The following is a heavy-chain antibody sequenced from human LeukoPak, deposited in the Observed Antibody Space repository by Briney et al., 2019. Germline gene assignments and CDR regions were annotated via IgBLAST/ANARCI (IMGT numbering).Heavy chain of an antibody. CDR2: IYYSGST. J-gene: IGHJ5*02. CDR1: GGSISSGDYY. V-gene: IGHV4-30-4*08. Sequence: SETLSLTCTVSGGSISSGDYYWSWIRQPPGKGLEWIGYIYYSGSTYYNPSLKSRVTISVDTSKNQFSLKLSSVTAADTAVYYCARDIVVVPAAPLEGWFDPWGQGTLVTVSS. CDR3: ARDIVVVPAAPLEGWFDP. D-gene: IGHD2-2*01.